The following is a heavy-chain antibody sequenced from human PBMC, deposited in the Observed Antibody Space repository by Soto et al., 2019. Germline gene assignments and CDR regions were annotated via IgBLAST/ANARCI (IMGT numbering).Heavy chain of an antibody. CDR2: IWYDGSNK. D-gene: IGHD7-27*01. J-gene: IGHJ4*02. CDR3: ARQHPGDLRYFDY. Sequence: GGSLRLSCAASGFTFSSYGMHWVRQAPGKGLEWVAVIWYDGSNKYYADSVKGRFTISRDNSKNTLYLQMNSLRAEDTAVYYCARQHPGDLRYFDYWGQGTLVTVSS. V-gene: IGHV3-33*01. CDR1: GFTFSSYG.